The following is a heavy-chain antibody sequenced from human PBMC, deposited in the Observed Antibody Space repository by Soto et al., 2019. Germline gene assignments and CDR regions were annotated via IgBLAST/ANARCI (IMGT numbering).Heavy chain of an antibody. Sequence: SETLSLTCTVSGGSISSSSYHWGWIRQHPGKGLEWIGYIYYSGSTYYNPSLKSRVTISVDTSQNQFSLKLSSVTAADTAVYYCARRRPLNLWLPRSGYFDYWGQGTLVTVSS. CDR3: ARRRPLNLWLPRSGYFDY. J-gene: IGHJ4*02. CDR1: GGSISSSSYH. D-gene: IGHD5-18*01. V-gene: IGHV4-31*03. CDR2: IYYSGST.